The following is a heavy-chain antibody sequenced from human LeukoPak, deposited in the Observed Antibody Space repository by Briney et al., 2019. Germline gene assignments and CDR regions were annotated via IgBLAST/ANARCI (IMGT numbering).Heavy chain of an antibody. Sequence: GDSLKISGKCFGYIFTSYWISWVRQMPGKGLEWMGRIDPSDSYTNYSPSFQGHVTISADKSISTAYLQWSSLKVSDTAMYYCASNSDILTGPGDDYWGQGTLVTVSS. CDR3: ASNSDILTGPGDDY. CDR2: IDPSDSYT. D-gene: IGHD3-9*01. J-gene: IGHJ4*02. CDR1: GYIFTSYW. V-gene: IGHV5-10-1*01.